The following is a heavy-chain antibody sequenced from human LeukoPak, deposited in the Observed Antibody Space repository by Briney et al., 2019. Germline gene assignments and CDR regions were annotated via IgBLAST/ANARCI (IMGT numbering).Heavy chain of an antibody. CDR3: ARVTIPIVVVPAAIRVPDY. D-gene: IGHD2-2*02. CDR2: ISAYNGNT. V-gene: IGHV1-18*01. CDR1: GYTFTSYG. Sequence: ASVKVSCKASGYTFTSYGISWVRQAPGQGLEWMGWISAYNGNTNYAQKLQGRVTMTTDTSTSTAYMELRSLRSDDTAVYYCARVTIPIVVVPAAIRVPDYWGQGTLVIVSS. J-gene: IGHJ4*02.